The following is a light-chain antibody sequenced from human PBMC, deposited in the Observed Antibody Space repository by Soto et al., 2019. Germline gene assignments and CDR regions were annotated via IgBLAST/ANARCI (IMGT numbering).Light chain of an antibody. CDR1: LGISTY. Sequence: DIQLTQSPSFLSASVGDRVTITCRASLGISTYLAWYQQKPGKAPNLLIYAASTLQSGVPSRFSGSGSGTEFTLTSSSLQPEDFASCYWQQVNTYTFGPGTKVDIK. J-gene: IGKJ3*01. CDR2: AAS. V-gene: IGKV1-9*01. CDR3: QQVNTYT.